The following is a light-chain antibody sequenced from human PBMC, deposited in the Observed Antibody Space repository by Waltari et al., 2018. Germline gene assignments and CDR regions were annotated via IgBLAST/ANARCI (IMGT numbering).Light chain of an antibody. V-gene: IGLV1-44*01. CDR2: NDD. Sequence: QSVLPQPPSAHGTPGQRVTISCSGSTSNTGTNPVTWYQQLPGTAPKVLIYNDDQRPWGVPDRFSVSKSGPSASLAISGLQSDDEGDYYCAARDDSLNVWVFGGGTKVTVL. J-gene: IGLJ3*02. CDR1: TSNTGTNP. CDR3: AARDDSLNVWV.